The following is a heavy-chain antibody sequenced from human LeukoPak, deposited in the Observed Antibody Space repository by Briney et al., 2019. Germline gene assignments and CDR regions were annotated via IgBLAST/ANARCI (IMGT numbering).Heavy chain of an antibody. CDR3: ASSLRYIVVVPAAMSFDY. CDR1: GGSISSSSYY. Sequence: PSETLSLTCTVSGGSISSSSYYWGWIRQPPGKGLERIGSIYYSGSTYYNPSLKSRVTISVDTSKNQFSLKLSSVTAADTAVYYCASSLRYIVVVPAAMSFDYWGQGTLVTVSS. CDR2: IYYSGST. D-gene: IGHD2-2*01. J-gene: IGHJ4*02. V-gene: IGHV4-39*01.